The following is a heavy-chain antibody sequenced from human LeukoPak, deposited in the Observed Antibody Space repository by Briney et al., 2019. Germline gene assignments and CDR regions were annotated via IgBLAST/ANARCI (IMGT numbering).Heavy chain of an antibody. Sequence: SETLSLTCTVSGGSISSSSYYWGWIRQPPGKGLEWIGSIYYSGSTYYNPSLKSRVTISVDTSKNQFSLKLSSVTAADTAVYYCARFSSGWDQSDYWGQGTLVTVSS. V-gene: IGHV4-39*01. CDR1: GGSISSSSYY. D-gene: IGHD6-19*01. CDR3: ARFSSGWDQSDY. J-gene: IGHJ4*02. CDR2: IYYSGST.